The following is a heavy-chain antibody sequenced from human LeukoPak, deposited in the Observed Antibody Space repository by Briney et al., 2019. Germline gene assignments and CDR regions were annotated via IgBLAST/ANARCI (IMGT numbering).Heavy chain of an antibody. J-gene: IGHJ6*02. CDR3: ARGPGYSYGSGFYYYYGMDV. D-gene: IGHD5-18*01. CDR1: GGSISSSSYY. CDR2: IYYSGST. Sequence: SETLSLTCTVSGGSISSSSYYWGWIRQPPGKGLEWIGSIYYSGSTYYNPSLKSRVTISVDTSKNQFSLKLSSVTAADTAVYYCARGPGYSYGSGFYYYYGMDVWGQGTTVTVSS. V-gene: IGHV4-39*01.